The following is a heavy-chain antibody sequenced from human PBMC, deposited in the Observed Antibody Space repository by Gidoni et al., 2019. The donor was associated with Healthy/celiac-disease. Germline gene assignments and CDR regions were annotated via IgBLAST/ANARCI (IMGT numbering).Heavy chain of an antibody. CDR1: GGSFGGSY. J-gene: IGHJ4*02. V-gene: IGHV4-34*01. CDR3: ARSPGITIFGVVIAYFDY. Sequence: QVQLQQWGAGLLKPSETLSLTCAVYGGSFGGSYWSWIRQPPGKGLEWIGEINHSGSTNYNPSLKSRVTISVDTSKNQFSLKLSSVTAADTAVYYCARSPGITIFGVVIAYFDYWGQGTLVTVSS. CDR2: INHSGST. D-gene: IGHD3-3*01.